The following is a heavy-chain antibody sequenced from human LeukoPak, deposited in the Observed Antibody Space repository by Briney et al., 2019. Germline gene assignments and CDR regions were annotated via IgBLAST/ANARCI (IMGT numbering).Heavy chain of an antibody. J-gene: IGHJ4*02. CDR2: IIPIFGTA. CDR1: GGTFSSYA. CDR3: ARGTYYYGSGSYYLDC. V-gene: IGHV1-69*06. Sequence: SVKVSCKTSGGTFSSYAISWVRQAPGQGLEWMGGIIPIFGTANYAQKFQGRVTMTEDTSTDTAYMELSSLRSEDTAVYYCARGTYYYGSGSYYLDCWGQGTLVTVSS. D-gene: IGHD3-10*01.